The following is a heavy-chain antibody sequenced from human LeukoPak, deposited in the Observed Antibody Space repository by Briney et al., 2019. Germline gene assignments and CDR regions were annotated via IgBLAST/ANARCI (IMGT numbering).Heavy chain of an antibody. CDR2: IYSGGST. V-gene: IGHV3-66*01. Sequence: GGSLRLSCAASGFTVSSNYMSWVRQAPGKGLEWVSVIYSGGSTSYPDSVKGRFTISRDNSKNTLNLQRNSLRAEDTAVYYCARVVYYYDSSGYYPPPRYFDYWGQGTLVTVSS. CDR3: ARVVYYYDSSGYYPPPRYFDY. J-gene: IGHJ4*02. CDR1: GFTVSSNY. D-gene: IGHD3-22*01.